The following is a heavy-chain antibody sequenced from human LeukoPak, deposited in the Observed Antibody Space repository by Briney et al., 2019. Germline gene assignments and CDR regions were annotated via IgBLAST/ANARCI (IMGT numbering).Heavy chain of an antibody. D-gene: IGHD4-11*01. Sequence: SETLSLTCAVYGGSFSGYYWSWICQPPGKGLEWIGEINQSGSTNYIPSLKSRVTISVDTSKNQFSLKLSSVTAADTAVYYCARGVGVYSNYPTYYYYYYMDVWGKGTTVTVSS. CDR1: GGSFSGYY. J-gene: IGHJ6*03. V-gene: IGHV4-34*01. CDR3: ARGVGVYSNYPTYYYYYYMDV. CDR2: INQSGST.